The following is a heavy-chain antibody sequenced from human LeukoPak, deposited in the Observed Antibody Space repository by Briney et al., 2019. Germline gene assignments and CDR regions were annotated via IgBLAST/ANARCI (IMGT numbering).Heavy chain of an antibody. CDR1: GFTFSSYG. CDR2: IWYDGSNK. V-gene: IGHV3-33*01. J-gene: IGHJ6*02. CDR3: ARSNYYAVYYYYGMDV. D-gene: IGHD3-10*01. Sequence: GGSLRLSCAASGFTFSSYGMHWVRQAPGKGLEWVAVIWYDGSNKYYADSVKGRFTISRDNSKNTLYLQMNSLRAEDTAVYYCARSNYYAVYYYYGMDVWGQGTTVTVSS.